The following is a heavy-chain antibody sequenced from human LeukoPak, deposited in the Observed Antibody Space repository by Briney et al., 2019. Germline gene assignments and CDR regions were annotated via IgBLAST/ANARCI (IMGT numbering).Heavy chain of an antibody. V-gene: IGHV3-21*01. CDR3: ARDRHYYYYGMDV. J-gene: IGHJ6*02. CDR2: ISSSSSYI. CDR1: GFTFSSYV. Sequence: GGSLRLSCAASGFTFSSYVMHWVRQAPGKGLEWVSSISSSSSYIYYADSVKGRFTISRDNAKNSLYLQMNSLRAEDTAVYYCARDRHYYYYGMDVWGQGTTVTVSS.